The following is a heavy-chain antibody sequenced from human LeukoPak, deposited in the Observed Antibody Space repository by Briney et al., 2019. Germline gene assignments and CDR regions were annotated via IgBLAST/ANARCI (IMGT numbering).Heavy chain of an antibody. CDR3: ARDDSSGYSDFDY. Sequence: SETLSLTCTVSGDSISTSNSYWGWIRQPPGKGLEWIGSIYYSGNTYYNASLKSRVTISVDTSKNQFSLKLSSVTAADTAVYCCARDDSSGYSDFDYWGQGTLVTVSS. CDR1: GDSISTSNSY. CDR2: IYYSGNT. V-gene: IGHV4-39*02. D-gene: IGHD3-22*01. J-gene: IGHJ4*02.